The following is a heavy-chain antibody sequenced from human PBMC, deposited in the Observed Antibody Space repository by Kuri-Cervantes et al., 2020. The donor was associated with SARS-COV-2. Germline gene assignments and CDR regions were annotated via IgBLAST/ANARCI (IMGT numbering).Heavy chain of an antibody. V-gene: IGHV1-2*02. CDR1: GYTFTGYY. D-gene: IGHD1-26*01. CDR2: INPNSGGT. J-gene: IGHJ4*02. Sequence: ASVKVSCKAAGYTFTGYYMHWLRQAPGHGLEWMGWINPNSGGTNYAQKFQGRLTMTRDTSFSTAYMELSRLRSDDKAAYYCARVVGGGSYYAWGYWGQGTLVTVSS. CDR3: ARVVGGGSYYAWGY.